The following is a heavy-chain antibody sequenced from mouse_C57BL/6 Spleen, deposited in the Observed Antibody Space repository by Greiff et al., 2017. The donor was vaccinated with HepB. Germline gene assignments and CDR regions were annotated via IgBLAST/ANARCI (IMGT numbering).Heavy chain of an antibody. CDR1: GFSLTSYG. Sequence: QVQLKESGPGLVQPSQSLSITCTVSGFSLTSYGVHWVRQSPGKGLEWLGVIWSGGSTDYNAAFISRLSISKDNSKSQVFFKMNSLQADDTAIYYCARKSDYDVGYAMDYWGQGTSVTVSS. CDR2: IWSGGST. J-gene: IGHJ4*01. CDR3: ARKSDYDVGYAMDY. V-gene: IGHV2-2*01. D-gene: IGHD2-4*01.